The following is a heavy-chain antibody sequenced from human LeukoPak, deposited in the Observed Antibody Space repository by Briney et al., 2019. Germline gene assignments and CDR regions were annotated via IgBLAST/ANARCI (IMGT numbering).Heavy chain of an antibody. D-gene: IGHD3-16*01. CDR2: IRSKAYGGTT. CDR1: GFTFGDYT. Sequence: PGGSLRLSCKGSGFTFGDYTVSWVRQAPGKGLQWVSFIRSKAYGGTTEYAASVKGRFTISRDDSKNTLYLQMNSLKTEDTAVYYCTTDELMITFGGVIDYWGQGTLVTVSS. CDR3: TTDELMITFGGVIDY. V-gene: IGHV3-49*04. J-gene: IGHJ4*02.